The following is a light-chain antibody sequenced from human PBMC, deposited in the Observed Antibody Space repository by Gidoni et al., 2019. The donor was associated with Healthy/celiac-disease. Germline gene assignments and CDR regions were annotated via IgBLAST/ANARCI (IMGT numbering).Light chain of an antibody. V-gene: IGKV2-28*01. CDR2: LGS. J-gene: IGKJ2*01. Sequence: DIVMTQSPLSLPVTPGEPASISCRSSQSLLHSNGYNYLDWYLQKPGQSPQLLIYLGSNRASGVPDRFSGSGSGTYFTLKISRVEGEDVGVYYCMQALQTPLAFGQGTKLEIK. CDR1: QSLLHSNGYNY. CDR3: MQALQTPLA.